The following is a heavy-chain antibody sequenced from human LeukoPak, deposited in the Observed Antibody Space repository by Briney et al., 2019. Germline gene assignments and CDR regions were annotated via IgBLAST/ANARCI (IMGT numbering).Heavy chain of an antibody. CDR1: GYSFTSYL. CDR3: ARQVGMVVVVTASDAFDI. J-gene: IGHJ3*02. V-gene: IGHV5-51*01. Sequence: GESLKISCKGSGYSFTSYLIGWVRQMPGKGLEWMGIIYPGDSDTRYSPSFQGQVTISADKSISTAYLQWSSLKASDTAMYYCARQVGMVVVVTASDAFDIWGQGTMVTVSS. D-gene: IGHD2-21*02. CDR2: IYPGDSDT.